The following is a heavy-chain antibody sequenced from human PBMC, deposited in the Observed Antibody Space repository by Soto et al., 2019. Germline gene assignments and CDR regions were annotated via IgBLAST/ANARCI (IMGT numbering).Heavy chain of an antibody. CDR3: AKGMVAKFYYYYYMDV. D-gene: IGHD5-12*01. J-gene: IGHJ6*03. Sequence: PGGSLRLSCAASGFTFSSYAMSWVRQAPGKGLEWVSAISGSGGSTYYADSVKGRFTISRDNSKNTLYLQMNSLRAEDTAVYYCAKGMVAKFYYYYYMDVWGKGTTVTVSS. CDR1: GFTFSSYA. V-gene: IGHV3-23*01. CDR2: ISGSGGST.